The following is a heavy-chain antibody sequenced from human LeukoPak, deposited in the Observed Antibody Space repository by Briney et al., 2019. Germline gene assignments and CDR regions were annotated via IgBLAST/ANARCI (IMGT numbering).Heavy chain of an antibody. CDR1: GFTFSSYA. CDR3: ARGFPQMASYLGFDY. CDR2: INPSGGST. D-gene: IGHD5-24*01. V-gene: IGHV1-46*01. J-gene: IGHJ4*02. Sequence: PGGSLRLSCAASGFTFSSYAMHWVRQAPGQGLEWMGIINPSGGSTSYAQKFQGRVTMTRDTSTSTVYMELSSLRSEDTAVYYCARGFPQMASYLGFDYWGQGTLVTVSS.